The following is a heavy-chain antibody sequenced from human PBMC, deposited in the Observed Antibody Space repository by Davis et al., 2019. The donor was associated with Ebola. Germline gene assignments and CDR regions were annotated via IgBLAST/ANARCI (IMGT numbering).Heavy chain of an antibody. CDR3: AREYCSSTSCYDTFEV. CDR2: IYYSGST. D-gene: IGHD2-2*01. CDR1: GGSISSYY. J-gene: IGHJ3*01. Sequence: SETLSLTCTVSGGSISSYYWSWIRQPPGKGLEWIGYIYYSGSTNYNPSLKSRVTISVDKSKNQFSLQLNSVTAADSAFYYCAREYCSSTSCYDTFEVWGQGTMVTVSS. V-gene: IGHV4-59*12.